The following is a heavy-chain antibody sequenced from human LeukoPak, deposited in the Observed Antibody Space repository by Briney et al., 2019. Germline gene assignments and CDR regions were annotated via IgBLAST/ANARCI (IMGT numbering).Heavy chain of an antibody. D-gene: IGHD6-13*01. V-gene: IGHV3-73*01. Sequence: GGSLRLSCAASGFTFSGSAMHWVRQASGKGLEWVGRIRSKANLYATAYPASVKGRFTISRDDSKNTAYLQMNSLKTEDTAVYYCARLVDGSSWLDFDYWGQGTLVTVSS. CDR1: GFTFSGSA. CDR3: ARLVDGSSWLDFDY. CDR2: IRSKANLYAT. J-gene: IGHJ4*02.